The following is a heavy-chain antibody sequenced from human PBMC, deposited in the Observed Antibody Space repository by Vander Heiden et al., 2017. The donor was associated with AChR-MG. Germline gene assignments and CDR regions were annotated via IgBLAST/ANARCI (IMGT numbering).Heavy chain of an antibody. CDR2: IYHSGST. CDR1: GGSISSGGYS. Sequence: QLQLQESGSGLVKPSQTLSPTCAVSGGSISSGGYSWSWLRQPPGKGLEWIGYIYHSGSTYYNPSLKSRVTISVDRSKNQFSLKLSSVTAADTAVYYCARDDYMGGMDVWGQGTTVTVSS. J-gene: IGHJ6*02. CDR3: ARDDYMGGMDV. V-gene: IGHV4-30-2*01. D-gene: IGHD4-4*01.